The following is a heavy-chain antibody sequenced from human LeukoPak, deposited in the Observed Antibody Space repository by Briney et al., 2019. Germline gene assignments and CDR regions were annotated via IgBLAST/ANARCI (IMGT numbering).Heavy chain of an antibody. CDR1: GYSFTTYW. J-gene: IGHJ3*02. V-gene: IGHV5-51*01. CDR2: IYPGDSNT. D-gene: IGHD2-15*01. CDR3: ASPLGYCSGGTCPYDAFDI. Sequence: ESLKISCKGSGYSFTTYWIGWVRQMPGKGLGWMGIIYPGDSNTRYSPSFQGQVTISADKSITTAYLQWSSLKASDTAMYFCASPLGYCSGGTCPYDAFDIWGQGTMVTVSS.